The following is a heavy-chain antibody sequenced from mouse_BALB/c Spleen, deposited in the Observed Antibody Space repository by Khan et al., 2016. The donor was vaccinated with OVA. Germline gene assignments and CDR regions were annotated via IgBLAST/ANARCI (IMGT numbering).Heavy chain of an antibody. CDR1: GYTFTNYV. D-gene: IGHD4-1*01. V-gene: IGHV1S136*01. CDR2: INPYNGGT. Sequence: EVQLQESGPELVKPGASVKMFCKASGYTFTNYVLHWVKPKPWQGLEWIGYINPYNGGTKYSEKFKGKATLAADKSSVTAYMELSSLASEDSAVCCCARGNWQSYYFDYWGQGTTLTLSS. CDR3: ARGNWQSYYFDY. J-gene: IGHJ2*01.